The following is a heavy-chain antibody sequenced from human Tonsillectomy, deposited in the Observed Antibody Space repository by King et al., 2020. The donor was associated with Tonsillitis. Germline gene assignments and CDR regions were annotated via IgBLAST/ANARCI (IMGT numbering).Heavy chain of an antibody. CDR1: GFTFSNAG. Sequence: DVQLVESGGGLVKPGGSLRLSCAASGFTFSNAGRSGVCQAPGKGLGWVGRIKIKTDGGTTDYAAPVKGRFTISRDDSKNTLYLQMKSLKTEDTAVYYCTTDPRTAWVGVTPYWGQGTLVTVSS. CDR2: IKIKTDGGTT. V-gene: IGHV3-15*01. CDR3: TTDPRTAWVGVTPY. J-gene: IGHJ4*02. D-gene: IGHD1-26*01.